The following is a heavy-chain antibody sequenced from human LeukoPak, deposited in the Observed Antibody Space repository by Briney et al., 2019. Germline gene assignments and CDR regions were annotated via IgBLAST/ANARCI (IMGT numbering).Heavy chain of an antibody. CDR1: GFTFSSYA. V-gene: IGHV3-30*03. J-gene: IGHJ4*02. Sequence: GGSLRLSCAASGFTFSSYAMTWVRQAPGKGLEWVAVISFDGSNKYSADSVKGRFTISRDNSKNTLYLQMNSLRAEDTAVYYCARGGGSSKNFGYWGQGALVTVSS. CDR2: ISFDGSNK. CDR3: ARGGGSSKNFGY. D-gene: IGHD1-26*01.